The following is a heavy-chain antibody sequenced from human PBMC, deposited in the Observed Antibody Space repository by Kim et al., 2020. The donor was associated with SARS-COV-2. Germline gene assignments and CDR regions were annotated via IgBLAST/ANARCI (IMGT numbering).Heavy chain of an antibody. CDR1: GFTFSDYY. D-gene: IGHD3-9*01. CDR2: ISSSSSYT. Sequence: GGSLRLSCAASGFTFSDYYMSWIRQAPGKGLEWVSYISSSSSYTNYADSVKGRFTISRDNAKNSLYLQMNSLRAEDTAVYYCARDRPTYLTPPGGGAYGMGVWGKGTTVTVSS. V-gene: IGHV3-11*06. CDR3: ARDRPTYLTPPGGGAYGMGV. J-gene: IGHJ6*04.